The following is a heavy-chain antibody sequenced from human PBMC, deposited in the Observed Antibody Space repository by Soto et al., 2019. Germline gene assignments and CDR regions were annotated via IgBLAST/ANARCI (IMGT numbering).Heavy chain of an antibody. D-gene: IGHD4-4*01. J-gene: IGHJ6*02. Sequence: GGSLRLSCAASGFTFSSYAMHWVRQAPGKGLEWVAVISYDGSNKYYADSVKGRFTTSRDNSKNTLYLQMNSLRAEDTAVYYCARDGEYSNQYGMDVWGQGTTVTVSS. CDR3: ARDGEYSNQYGMDV. CDR2: ISYDGSNK. V-gene: IGHV3-30-3*01. CDR1: GFTFSSYA.